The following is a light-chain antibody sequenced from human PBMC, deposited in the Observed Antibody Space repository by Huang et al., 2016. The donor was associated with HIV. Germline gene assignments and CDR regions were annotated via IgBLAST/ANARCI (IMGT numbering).Light chain of an antibody. V-gene: IGKV3-20*01. CDR3: QQYGSSPSIT. Sequence: EIVLTQSPGTLSLSPGERATLSCRASQSVSSNYLAGYQQKPGQAPRLLIYGAASRATGIPDRFSGSGSGTDFTLTISRLEPEDFAVFYCQQYGSSPSITFGQGTRLEIK. CDR2: GAA. CDR1: QSVSSNY. J-gene: IGKJ5*01.